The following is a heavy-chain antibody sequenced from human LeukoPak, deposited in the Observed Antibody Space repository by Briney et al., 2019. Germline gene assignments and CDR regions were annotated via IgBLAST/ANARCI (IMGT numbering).Heavy chain of an antibody. CDR3: ARDVTMVRGVIIPYYYGMDV. J-gene: IGHJ6*02. CDR2: IIPILGIA. D-gene: IGHD3-10*01. V-gene: IGHV1-69*04. CDR1: GGTFSSYA. Sequence: SVKVSCKASGGTFSSYAISWVRQAPGQGLEWMGRIIPILGIANYAQKFQGRVTITADKSTSTAYMELSSLRSEDTAVYYCARDVTMVRGVIIPYYYGMDVWGQGTTVTVSS.